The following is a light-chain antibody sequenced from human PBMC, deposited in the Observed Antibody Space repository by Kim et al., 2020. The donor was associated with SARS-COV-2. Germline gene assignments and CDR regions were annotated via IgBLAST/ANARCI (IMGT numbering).Light chain of an antibody. V-gene: IGKV3-15*01. CDR3: QQYNDWLT. CDR2: GAS. CDR1: QSIRSN. J-gene: IGKJ4*01. Sequence: EIVMTQSPVTLSVSPGGRATLSCRASQSIRSNLVWYQQKPGQPPRLLIYGASTRATGIPARFSGSGSGTEFTLTISSLQSDDVAVYYCQQYNDWLTFGEGTKVDIK.